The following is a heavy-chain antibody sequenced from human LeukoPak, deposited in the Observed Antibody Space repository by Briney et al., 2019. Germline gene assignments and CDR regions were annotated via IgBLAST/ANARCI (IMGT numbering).Heavy chain of an antibody. CDR2: IYYSGST. CDR1: GGSISSGGYS. J-gene: IGHJ4*02. CDR3: ARFYDILAYFDY. Sequence: TSETLSLTCTVSGGSISSGGYSWSWIRQHPGKGLEWIGYIYYSGSTYYNPSLKSRVTISVDTSKNQFSLKLSSVTAADTAVYYCARFYDILAYFDYWGQGTLVTVSS. D-gene: IGHD3-9*01. V-gene: IGHV4-31*03.